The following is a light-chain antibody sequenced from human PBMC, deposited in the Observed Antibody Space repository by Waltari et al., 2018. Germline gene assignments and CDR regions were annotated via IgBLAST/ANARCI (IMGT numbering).Light chain of an antibody. CDR2: WAS. J-gene: IGKJ4*01. CDR1: QTILDTYDKNY. Sequence: DIVMTQSPDSLAVSLGESVTINCRSSQTILDTYDKNYLAWHQQKPGQSPRLLIYWASTREFGVPDRFSGSGSGTDFTLTISGLQAEDVAVYYCQQYFNTPITFGGGTKVEIK. CDR3: QQYFNTPIT. V-gene: IGKV4-1*01.